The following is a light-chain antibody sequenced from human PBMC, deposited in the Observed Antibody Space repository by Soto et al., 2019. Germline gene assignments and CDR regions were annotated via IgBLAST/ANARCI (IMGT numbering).Light chain of an antibody. V-gene: IGKV3-11*01. CDR3: QQRSNWPPYT. J-gene: IGKJ2*01. CDR2: DAS. CDR1: QSVSSY. Sequence: EIVLTQSPATLSLSPGERATLSCRASQSVSSYLAWYQQKPGQAPRLLIYDASNRATGSPARFSGSRSGTDFTLTIGSLEPEDFAVYYCQQRSNWPPYTFGQGTKLEIK.